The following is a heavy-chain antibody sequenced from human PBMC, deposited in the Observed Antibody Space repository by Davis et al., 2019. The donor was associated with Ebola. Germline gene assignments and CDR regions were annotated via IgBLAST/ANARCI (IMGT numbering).Heavy chain of an antibody. D-gene: IGHD2-2*01. Sequence: GESLKISCAASGFTLSDHYMDWVRQAPGKGLQWVGRTRNRANSYTKEYAASVKGRFTISRDDSKNSLYLQMNSLRTEDTALYYCARSCSSTNCYPDYWGQGTLVTVSS. CDR2: TRNRANSYTK. J-gene: IGHJ4*02. CDR1: GFTLSDHY. V-gene: IGHV3-72*01. CDR3: ARSCSSTNCYPDY.